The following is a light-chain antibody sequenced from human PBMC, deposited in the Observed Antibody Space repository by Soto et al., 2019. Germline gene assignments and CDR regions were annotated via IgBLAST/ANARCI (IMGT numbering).Light chain of an antibody. CDR1: SSDVGSYNL. J-gene: IGLJ3*02. CDR2: EGN. V-gene: IGLV2-23*01. CDR3: WLSEGSSTS. Sequence: QSALTQPASVSGSPGRSITMSCAGASSDVGSYNLVSWYQQYPGKAPKLIIYEGNKRPSGVSNRFSGSGSGNTASLTISGLQAEDAADYYCWLSEGSSTSFGGGTKVTVL.